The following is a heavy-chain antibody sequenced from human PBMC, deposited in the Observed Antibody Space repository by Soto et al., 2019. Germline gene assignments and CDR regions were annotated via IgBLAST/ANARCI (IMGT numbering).Heavy chain of an antibody. CDR2: FDPEDGET. CDR1: GYTLTELS. V-gene: IGHV1-24*01. CDR3: YSSSYHYYYGMDV. D-gene: IGHD6-6*01. J-gene: IGHJ6*02. Sequence: ASLKVSCKVSGYTLTELSIHWVRQAPGKGLEWMGGFDPEDGETIYAQKFQGRVTMTEDTSTDTAYMELSSLRSEDTAVYYCYSSSYHYYYGMDVWGQGTTVTVSS.